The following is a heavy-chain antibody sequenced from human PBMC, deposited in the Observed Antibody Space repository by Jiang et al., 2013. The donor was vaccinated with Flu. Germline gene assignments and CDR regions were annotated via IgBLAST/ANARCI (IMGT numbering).Heavy chain of an antibody. D-gene: IGHD6-19*01. Sequence: SELSIHWVRQAPGKGLDWMGRFDPEDDEAIYPQKFQGRVSMTADTSADTAYMELSSLTSEDTAVYYCATGISVAVGCDFWGQGTQVTVSS. CDR1: SELS. CDR2: FDPEDDEA. J-gene: IGHJ4*02. CDR3: ATGISVAVGCDF. V-gene: IGHV1-24*01.